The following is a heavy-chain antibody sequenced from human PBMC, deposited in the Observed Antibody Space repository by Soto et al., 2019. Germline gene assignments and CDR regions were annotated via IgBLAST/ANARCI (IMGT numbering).Heavy chain of an antibody. V-gene: IGHV3-23*01. Sequence: GGSLRLSCAASGFTFSSYAMSWVRQAPGKGLEWVSAISGSGGSTYYADSVKGRFTISRDNSKNTLHLQMNSLRAEDTAVYYCAKDLGRYDSSGYYAYWGQGTLVTVSS. CDR1: GFTFSSYA. CDR3: AKDLGRYDSSGYYAY. CDR2: ISGSGGST. J-gene: IGHJ4*02. D-gene: IGHD3-22*01.